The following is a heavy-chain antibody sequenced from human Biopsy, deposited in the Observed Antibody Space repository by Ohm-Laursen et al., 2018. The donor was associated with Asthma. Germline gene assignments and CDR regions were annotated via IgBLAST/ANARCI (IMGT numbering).Heavy chain of an antibody. V-gene: IGHV1-8*01. Sequence: GASVKVSRKASGYTFTSYDINWVRQATGHGLEWMGWMNPNSGNTVYAQKFQGRVTMTRNTSISTAYMELSSVRSEDTAVYYCARGCGYDILTGWDAFDIWGQGTMITVS. J-gene: IGHJ3*02. CDR1: GYTFTSYD. CDR3: ARGCGYDILTGWDAFDI. CDR2: MNPNSGNT. D-gene: IGHD3-9*01.